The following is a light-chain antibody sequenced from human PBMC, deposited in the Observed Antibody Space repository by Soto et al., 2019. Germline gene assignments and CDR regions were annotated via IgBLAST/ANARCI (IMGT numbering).Light chain of an antibody. CDR3: QQYNNWTPLT. CDR2: GAS. CDR1: QSVSNN. J-gene: IGKJ4*01. Sequence: EIVMTQSPATLSVSPGERATLSCRASQSVSNNLAWYQQKPGQAPRLLIYGASTRATGIPARFSGSGSGTEFPLTISSLPSEDFAVYYCQQYNNWTPLTFGGGNKVEIK. V-gene: IGKV3D-15*01.